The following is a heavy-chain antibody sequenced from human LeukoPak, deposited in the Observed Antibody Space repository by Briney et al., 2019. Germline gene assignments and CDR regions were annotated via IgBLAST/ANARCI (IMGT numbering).Heavy chain of an antibody. J-gene: IGHJ6*03. CDR3: ARAKTNSYYYYMDV. CDR2: IKQDGSEK. Sequence: GGSLRLSCAASGFTFGSYWMTWVRQAPGKGLEWVANIKQDGSEKYYVDSVKDRFAISRDNAKNSVSLQMNSLRAKDTAVYYCARAKTNSYYYYMDVWGKGTTVTVSS. CDR1: GFTFGSYW. V-gene: IGHV3-7*01.